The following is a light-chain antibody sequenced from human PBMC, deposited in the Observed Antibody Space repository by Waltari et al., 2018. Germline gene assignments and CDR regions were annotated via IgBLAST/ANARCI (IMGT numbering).Light chain of an antibody. CDR2: DAS. V-gene: IGKV3-11*01. J-gene: IGKJ2*01. Sequence: EIVLTQSPATLSLSPGQRATLSCRASQSVSNELAWYQQKPGQAPRRLIYDASDRATGIPARFSGSGSGTDFTLTISRLEPEDLAVYYCQQRYSWPRTFGQGTKLEI. CDR3: QQRYSWPRT. CDR1: QSVSNE.